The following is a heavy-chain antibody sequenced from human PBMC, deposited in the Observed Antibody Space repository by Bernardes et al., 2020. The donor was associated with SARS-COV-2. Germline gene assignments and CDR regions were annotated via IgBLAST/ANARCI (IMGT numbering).Heavy chain of an antibody. CDR2: IIPIFGTA. CDR1: GGTFSNYA. Sequence: SVKVSCKASGGTFSNYAISWVRQAPGQGLEWMGRIIPIFGTANYAQKFQGRVTITADESTSTAYMELSSLRSEDTAVYYCARDAPQGELLLGPFDYWGQGTRVTVSS. CDR3: ARDAPQGELLLGPFDY. D-gene: IGHD1-26*01. V-gene: IGHV1-69*13. J-gene: IGHJ4*02.